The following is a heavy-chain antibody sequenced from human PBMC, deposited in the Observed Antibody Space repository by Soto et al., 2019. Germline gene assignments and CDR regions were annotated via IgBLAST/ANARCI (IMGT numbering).Heavy chain of an antibody. CDR3: AKDGVVGYCSGGSCYI. V-gene: IGHV3-23*01. Sequence: PGGSLRLSCAASGFTFSSYAMSWVRQAPGKGLEWVSTISGSGGSTYYADSVKGRFTISRDNSKNTLYLQMNSLRAEDTAVYYCAKDGVVGYCSGGSCYIWGQGTLVTVSS. CDR2: ISGSGGST. D-gene: IGHD2-15*01. J-gene: IGHJ4*02. CDR1: GFTFSSYA.